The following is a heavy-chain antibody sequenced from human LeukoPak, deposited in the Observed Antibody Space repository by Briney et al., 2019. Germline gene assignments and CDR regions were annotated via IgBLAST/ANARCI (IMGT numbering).Heavy chain of an antibody. J-gene: IGHJ6*02. V-gene: IGHV3-53*04. Sequence: GGSLRLSCAASGFTVSSNYMSWVRQAPGKGLEWVSVIYSGGSTYYADSVKGRFTISRHNSKNTLYLQMNSLRAEDTAVYYCARDKIAAAGSDYYYYGMDVWGQGTTVTVSS. CDR2: IYSGGST. D-gene: IGHD6-13*01. CDR3: ARDKIAAAGSDYYYYGMDV. CDR1: GFTVSSNY.